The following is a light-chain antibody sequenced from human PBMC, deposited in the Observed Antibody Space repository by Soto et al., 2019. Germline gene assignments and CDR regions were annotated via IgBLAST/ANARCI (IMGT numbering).Light chain of an antibody. Sequence: EILLTQTTGTLSLSPGERATLSCRASQSVSSSYLAWYQQKPGQAPRLLIYGASSRATGTPDRFSGSGSGTDFTLTISRLEPEDFAVYYCQQYGSSPTFCQGAMVDIK. CDR1: QSVSSSY. CDR2: GAS. CDR3: QQYGSSPT. V-gene: IGKV3-20*01. J-gene: IGKJ1*01.